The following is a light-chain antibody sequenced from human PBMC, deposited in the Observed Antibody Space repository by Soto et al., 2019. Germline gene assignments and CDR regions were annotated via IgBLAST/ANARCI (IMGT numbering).Light chain of an antibody. CDR2: DVV. Sequence: QSALTQPRSVSGSPGQSVTISCTGRSSDVGGYNYVSWYQQHPGKAPKVIIYDVVKRPSGVPDRFSGSKSGSTASLTISGLQAEDESDYYCSSFAGRSTLVFGGGTKLTVL. CDR1: SSDVGGYNY. J-gene: IGLJ2*01. CDR3: SSFAGRSTLV. V-gene: IGLV2-11*01.